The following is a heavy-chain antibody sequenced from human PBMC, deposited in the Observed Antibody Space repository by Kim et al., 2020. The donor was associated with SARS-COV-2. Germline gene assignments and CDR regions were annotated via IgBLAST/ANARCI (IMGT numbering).Heavy chain of an antibody. J-gene: IGHJ4*02. CDR3: ASSRQVAAAGGRWEYYFDY. Sequence: SETLSLICAVYGGSFSGHYWSWIRQPPGKGLEWIGEINQSGSTNYNPSLKSRVTVSIDTSKNQFSLKLSSVTAADTAVYYCASSRQVAAAGGRWEYYFDYWGQGTLVTVSS. CDR1: GGSFSGHY. D-gene: IGHD6-13*01. V-gene: IGHV4-34*01. CDR2: INQSGST.